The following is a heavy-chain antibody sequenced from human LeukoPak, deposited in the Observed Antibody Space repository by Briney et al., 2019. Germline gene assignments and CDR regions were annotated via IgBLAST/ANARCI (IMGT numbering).Heavy chain of an antibody. V-gene: IGHV4-39*01. CDR2: IYYSGST. J-gene: IGHJ4*02. CDR1: GGSISSSSYY. Sequence: SETLSLTCTVSGGSISSSSYYWGWIRQPPGKGLEWIGSIYYSGSTYYNPSLKSRVTISVDTSKNQFCLKVGSVTAADTAVYYCARHARGRSGSYTIDYWGQGTLVTVSS. D-gene: IGHD3-10*01. CDR3: ARHARGRSGSYTIDY.